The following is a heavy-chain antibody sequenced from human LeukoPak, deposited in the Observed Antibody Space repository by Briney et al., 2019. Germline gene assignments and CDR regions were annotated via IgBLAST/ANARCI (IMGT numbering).Heavy chain of an antibody. V-gene: IGHV1-46*01. CDR3: ARDGTTLAVAGLVDY. CDR1: GYTFTSYY. CDR2: INPSGGST. J-gene: IGHJ4*02. Sequence: ASVKVSCKASGYTFTSYYMHWVRQAPGQGLEWMGIINPSGGSTSYAQKFQGRVTMTRDTSTSTVYMELSSLRSEDTAVYYCARDGTTLAVAGLVDYWGQGTLVTVSS. D-gene: IGHD6-19*01.